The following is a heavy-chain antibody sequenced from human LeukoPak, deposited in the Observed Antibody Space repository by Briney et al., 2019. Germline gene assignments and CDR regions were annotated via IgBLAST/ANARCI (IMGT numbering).Heavy chain of an antibody. Sequence: WASVKVSCKASGGTFSSYAISWVRQAPGQGLEWMGGIIPIFGTANYAQKFQGRVTITADESTSTAYMELSSLRSEDTAVYYCARVGAHDFWNWNARFDPWGQGTLVTVSS. CDR3: ARVGAHDFWNWNARFDP. V-gene: IGHV1-69*13. CDR2: IIPIFGTA. J-gene: IGHJ5*02. CDR1: GGTFSSYA. D-gene: IGHD3/OR15-3a*01.